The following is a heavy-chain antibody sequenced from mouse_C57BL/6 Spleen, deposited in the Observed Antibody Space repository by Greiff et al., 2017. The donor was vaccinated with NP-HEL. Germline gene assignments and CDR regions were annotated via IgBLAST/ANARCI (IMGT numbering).Heavy chain of an antibody. J-gene: IGHJ3*01. CDR3: ARFGLRAWFAY. Sequence: QVQLKESGPELVKPGASVKISCKASGYAFSSSWMNWVKQRPGKGLEWIGRIYPGDGDTNYNGKFKGKATLTADKSSSTAYMQLSSLTSEDSAVYFCARFGLRAWFAYWGQGTLVTVSA. D-gene: IGHD2-4*01. CDR1: GYAFSSSW. CDR2: IYPGDGDT. V-gene: IGHV1-82*01.